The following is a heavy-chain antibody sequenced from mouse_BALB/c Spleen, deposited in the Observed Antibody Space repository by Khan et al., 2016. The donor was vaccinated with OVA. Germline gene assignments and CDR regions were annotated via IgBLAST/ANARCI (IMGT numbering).Heavy chain of an antibody. CDR2: INPDNAGT. J-gene: IGHJ3*01. CDR3: AREASSWDFSFPY. Sequence: ELVESGASVKMSCKASGYTFTNYVIHWVKQKPGQGLEWIGYINPDNAGTRYNEKFKGKATLTSDISSTSAYMELLSLTYEDAAVSYCAREASSWDFSFPYWGQGTLVTVSA. V-gene: IGHV1S136*01. D-gene: IGHD4-1*01. CDR1: GYTFTNYV.